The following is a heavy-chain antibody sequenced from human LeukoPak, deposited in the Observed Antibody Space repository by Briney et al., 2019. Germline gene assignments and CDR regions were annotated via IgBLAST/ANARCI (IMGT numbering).Heavy chain of an antibody. CDR1: GGSISSSNW. Sequence: SETLSLTCAVSGGSISSSNWWGWVRQPPGKGLEWIGEIYHSGSTNYNPSLKSRVTISVDKSKNQFSLKLSSVTAADTAVYYCARSPNWGGGFDYWGQGTLVTVSS. J-gene: IGHJ4*02. V-gene: IGHV4-4*02. CDR3: ARSPNWGGGFDY. CDR2: IYHSGST. D-gene: IGHD7-27*01.